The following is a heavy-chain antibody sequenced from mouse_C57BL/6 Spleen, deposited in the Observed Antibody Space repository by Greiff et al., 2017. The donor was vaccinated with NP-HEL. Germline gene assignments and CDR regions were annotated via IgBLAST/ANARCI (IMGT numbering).Heavy chain of an antibody. D-gene: IGHD1-1*01. CDR3: ARESITTVVKGHFDY. Sequence: QVQLQQSGAELARPGASVKLSCKASGYTFTSYGISWVKQRTGQGLEWIGEIYPRSGNTYYNEKFKGKATLTADKASSTAYLELRSRTSEDSAVFSCARESITTVVKGHFDYWGQGTTLTVSS. CDR2: IYPRSGNT. J-gene: IGHJ2*01. CDR1: GYTFTSYG. V-gene: IGHV1-81*01.